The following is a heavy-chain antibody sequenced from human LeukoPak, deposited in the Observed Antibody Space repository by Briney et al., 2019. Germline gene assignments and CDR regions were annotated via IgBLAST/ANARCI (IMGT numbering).Heavy chain of an antibody. J-gene: IGHJ3*02. D-gene: IGHD2-15*01. CDR3: ARGWELHDAFDI. CDR2: IYYSGST. CDR1: SGSISSYY. Sequence: SETLSLTCTVSSGSISSYYWSWIRQPPGKGLEWIGYIYYSGSTNYNPSLKSRVTISVDTSKNQFSLKLSSVTAADTAVYYCARGWELHDAFDIWGQGTMVTVSS. V-gene: IGHV4-59*01.